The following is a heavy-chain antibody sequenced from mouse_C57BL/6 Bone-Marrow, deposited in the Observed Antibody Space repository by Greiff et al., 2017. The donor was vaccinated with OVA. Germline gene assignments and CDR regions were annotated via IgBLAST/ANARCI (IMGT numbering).Heavy chain of an antibody. CDR1: GFTFSDYG. Sequence: DVMLVESGGGLVKPGGSLKLSCAASGFTFSDYGMHWVRQAPEKGLEWVAYISSGSSTIYYADTVKGRFTISRDNAKNTVFLQMTSLRSEDTAMYYCARHGYYVAWFAYWGQGTLVTVSA. CDR3: ARHGYYVAWFAY. D-gene: IGHD2-3*01. J-gene: IGHJ3*01. V-gene: IGHV5-17*01. CDR2: ISSGSSTI.